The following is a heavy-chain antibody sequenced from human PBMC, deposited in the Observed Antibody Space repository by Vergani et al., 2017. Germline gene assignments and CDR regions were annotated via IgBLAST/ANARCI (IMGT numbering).Heavy chain of an antibody. CDR2: IRSNGGST. V-gene: IGHV3-64*01. J-gene: IGHJ4*02. Sequence: EVQLVESGGGLVQPGGSLRLSCAASGFTFSSYAMHWVRQAPGKGLEYVSAIRSNGGSTYYANSVKGRFTISRDNSKNTLYLQMGSLRAEDTAVYYCARALYSSSWYVPPGYWGQGTLVTVSS. CDR3: ARALYSSSWYVPPGY. D-gene: IGHD6-13*01. CDR1: GFTFSSYA.